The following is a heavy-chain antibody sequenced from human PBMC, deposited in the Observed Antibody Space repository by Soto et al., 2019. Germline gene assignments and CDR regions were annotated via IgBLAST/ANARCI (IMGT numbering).Heavy chain of an antibody. CDR1: GFTFSSYA. Sequence: GGSLRLSCAASGFTFSSYAMHWVRQAPGKGLEWVAVIWYDGNKKYYGDSVRGRFTISRDNAENSLYLQMSSLTAEDSALYYCSRSLDSWGQGTLVTVSS. CDR3: SRSLDS. J-gene: IGHJ4*02. V-gene: IGHV3-33*01. CDR2: IWYDGNKK.